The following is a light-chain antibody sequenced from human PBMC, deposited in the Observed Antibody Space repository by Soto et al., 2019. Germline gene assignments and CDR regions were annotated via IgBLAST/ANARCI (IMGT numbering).Light chain of an antibody. CDR1: QSVSST. J-gene: IGKJ2*01. CDR2: AAS. CDR3: QEYKNWPPRDT. Sequence: EIVMTQSPATLSVSPGERATLSCRASQSVSSTLAWYQQKPGQAPRLLIYAASTTATGVPTKFSGSGSGTEFTLTISSPHSEDFAGYYCQEYKNWPPRDTFGHGTKLEIK. V-gene: IGKV3-15*01.